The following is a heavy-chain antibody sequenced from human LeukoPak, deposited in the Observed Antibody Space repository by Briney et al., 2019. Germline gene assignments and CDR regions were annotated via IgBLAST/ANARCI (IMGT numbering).Heavy chain of an antibody. CDR2: IYYSGNT. CDR1: GGSISSGGYY. Sequence: SQTLSLTCTVSGGSISSGGYYWSWIRQHPGKGLEWIGYIYYSGNTHYNPSLKSRVTISVDTSKNRFSLKLSSVTAADTAVYYCAASSGSYYGYYGMDVWGQGTTVTVSS. D-gene: IGHD3-10*01. CDR3: AASSGSYYGYYGMDV. V-gene: IGHV4-31*03. J-gene: IGHJ6*02.